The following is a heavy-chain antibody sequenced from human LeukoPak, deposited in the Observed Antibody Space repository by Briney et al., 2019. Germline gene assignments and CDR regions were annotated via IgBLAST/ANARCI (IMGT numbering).Heavy chain of an antibody. J-gene: IGHJ3*02. CDR2: IYYTGTT. V-gene: IGHV4-59*01. Sequence: SETLSLTCTVSGGSISSYYWTWIRQPPGKGLEWIGYIYYTGTTNYNPSLKSRVTISIDTSKNQFSLKLNSVTAADMAVYYCARGRQIKGVYGFDIWGQGTMVTVSS. CDR1: GGSISSYY. CDR3: ARGRQIKGVYGFDI. D-gene: IGHD3-10*01.